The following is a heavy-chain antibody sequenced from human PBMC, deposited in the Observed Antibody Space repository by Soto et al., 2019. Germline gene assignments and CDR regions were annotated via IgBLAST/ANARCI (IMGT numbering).Heavy chain of an antibody. CDR1: SGSISSSNW. Sequence: QVQLQESGPGLVKPSGTLSLTCAVSSGSISSSNWWSWVRQPPGKGLVWIGEIYHSGSTNYNPSLKSRVTISVDKSKNQFSLKLSSVTAADTAVYYCAREVPAATYYYYYYMDVWGKGTTVTVSS. D-gene: IGHD2-2*01. CDR2: IYHSGST. V-gene: IGHV4-4*02. J-gene: IGHJ6*03. CDR3: AREVPAATYYYYYYMDV.